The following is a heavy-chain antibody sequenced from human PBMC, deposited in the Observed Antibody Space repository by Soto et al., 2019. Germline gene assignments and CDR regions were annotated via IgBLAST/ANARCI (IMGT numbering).Heavy chain of an antibody. D-gene: IGHD6-6*01. CDR2: ISYDGSNK. CDR3: ARVYSSLDYGIDY. J-gene: IGHJ4*02. V-gene: IGHV3-30-3*01. Sequence: GGSLRLSCAASGFTFSSYPMHWVRQAPGKGLEWVAVISYDGSNKYYADSVKGRFTISRDNSKNTLYLQMNSLRPEDTAVYYCARVYSSLDYGIDYWGQGTLVTVSS. CDR1: GFTFSSYP.